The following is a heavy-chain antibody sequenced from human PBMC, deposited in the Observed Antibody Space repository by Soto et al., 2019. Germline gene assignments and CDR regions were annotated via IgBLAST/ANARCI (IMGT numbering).Heavy chain of an antibody. CDR2: MNPNFGIT. V-gene: IGHV1-8*01. CDR3: ARVGYSSGWYDFLDWFDP. J-gene: IGHJ5*02. CDR1: GYTFTSYD. D-gene: IGHD6-19*01. Sequence: GASVKVSCKASGYTFTSYDINWVRQATGQGLEWMGWMNPNFGITDYAQKFQGRVTITADESMSTAYMELSSLRSEDTAVYYCARVGYSSGWYDFLDWFDPWGQGTLVTVSS.